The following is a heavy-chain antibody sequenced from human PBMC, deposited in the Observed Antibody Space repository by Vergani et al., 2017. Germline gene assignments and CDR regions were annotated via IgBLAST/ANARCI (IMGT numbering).Heavy chain of an antibody. J-gene: IGHJ5*02. CDR3: ARDPPFRRITMFGVAEANNWFDP. CDR2: IWYEGSNK. Sequence: QVQLVESGGGVVQPGRSLRLSCAASGFTFSSYGMHWVRQAPGKWLEWVAVIWYEGSNKYYADYVKGRFTISRDNSKHTRYLQMNSLRAEDTAVYYGARDPPFRRITMFGVAEANNWFDPWGQGTLVTVSS. CDR1: GFTFSSYG. V-gene: IGHV3-33*01. D-gene: IGHD3-3*01.